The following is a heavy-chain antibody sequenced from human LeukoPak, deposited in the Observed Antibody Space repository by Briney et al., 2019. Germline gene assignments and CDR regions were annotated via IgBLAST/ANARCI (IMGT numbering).Heavy chain of an antibody. D-gene: IGHD3-22*01. Sequence: GGSLRLSCEASGFTFNAYTMNWVRQAPGKGLEWVSYISGSSGIIDYADSVRGRFTTSRDNAKNSLYLQMNSLRAEDTAVYYCARGSTYYESSGXXPFDYXGXXXXVXVSS. CDR1: GFTFNAYT. V-gene: IGHV3-48*01. J-gene: IGHJ4*01. CDR2: ISGSSGII. CDR3: ARGSTYYESSGXXPFDY.